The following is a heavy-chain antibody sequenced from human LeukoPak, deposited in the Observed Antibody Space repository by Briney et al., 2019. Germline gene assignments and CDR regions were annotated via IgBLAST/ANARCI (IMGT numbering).Heavy chain of an antibody. D-gene: IGHD3-3*01. CDR3: ASGGKYYDFWSGYTHYYYYYMDV. CDR2: MNPKSGDT. Sequence: ASVKVSCKASVYSFTNYDINWVRQATGQGLEWMGCMNPKSGDTGYSQKFQGRVLITTDTSINTAYMELSSLGSDDTDVYYCASGGKYYDFWSGYTHYYYYYMDVWGKGTKVTVCS. V-gene: IGHV1-8*03. J-gene: IGHJ6*03. CDR1: VYSFTNYD.